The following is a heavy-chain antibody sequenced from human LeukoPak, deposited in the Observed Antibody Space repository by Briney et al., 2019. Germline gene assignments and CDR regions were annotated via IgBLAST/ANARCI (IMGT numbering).Heavy chain of an antibody. CDR2: IYYSGST. CDR1: GDSISSGSYY. J-gene: IGHJ4*02. CDR3: ASTPAKPFGNTHPYFDY. V-gene: IGHV4-61*10. D-gene: IGHD1-14*01. Sequence: SETLTLTCTVSGDSISSGSYYWSWIRQPAGKGLEWIGYIYYSGSTNYNPSLKSRVTISVDTSKNQFSLKLSSVTAADTAVYYCASTPAKPFGNTHPYFDYWGQGTLVTVSS.